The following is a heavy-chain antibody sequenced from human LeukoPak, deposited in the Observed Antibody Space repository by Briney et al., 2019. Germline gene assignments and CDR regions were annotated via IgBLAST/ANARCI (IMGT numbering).Heavy chain of an antibody. V-gene: IGHV3-30-3*01. D-gene: IGHD3-22*01. CDR2: ISYDGSNK. CDR3: TKGGPYYDSSGYYWGFDY. J-gene: IGHJ4*02. CDR1: GFTFNSYI. Sequence: GGSLRLSCAASGFTFNSYIIHWVRQAPGKGLEWVAVISYDGSNKYYADSVKGRFTISRDNSKNTLYLQMNSLRAEDTAVYYCTKGGPYYDSSGYYWGFDYWGQGTLVTVSS.